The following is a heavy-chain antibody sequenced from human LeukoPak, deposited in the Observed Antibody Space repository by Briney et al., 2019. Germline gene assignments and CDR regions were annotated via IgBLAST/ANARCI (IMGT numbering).Heavy chain of an antibody. CDR1: GFTFSPYW. V-gene: IGHV3-74*01. Sequence: GGSLRLSCAASGFTFSPYWMHWVRQAPGKGLVWVSRVKSDGSITTYADSVKGRFTISRDNAKSTLYLQTNSLRAEDTAVYYCARGDYFDYWGQGTLVTVSS. J-gene: IGHJ4*02. CDR2: VKSDGSIT. CDR3: ARGDYFDY.